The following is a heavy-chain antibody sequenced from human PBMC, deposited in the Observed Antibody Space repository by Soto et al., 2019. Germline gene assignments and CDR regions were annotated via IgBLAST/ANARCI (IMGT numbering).Heavy chain of an antibody. Sequence: GGSVKVSCKASGCTFTSYAMHWVRQAPGQRLEWMGWINAGNGNTKYSQKFQGRVTITRDTSASTAYMELSSLRSEDTAVYYCARAIVDTAMVTGLFYYYYYFGMDVWGQGTTVTVSS. J-gene: IGHJ6*02. D-gene: IGHD5-18*01. V-gene: IGHV1-3*01. CDR2: INAGNGNT. CDR3: ARAIVDTAMVTGLFYYYYYFGMDV. CDR1: GCTFTSYA.